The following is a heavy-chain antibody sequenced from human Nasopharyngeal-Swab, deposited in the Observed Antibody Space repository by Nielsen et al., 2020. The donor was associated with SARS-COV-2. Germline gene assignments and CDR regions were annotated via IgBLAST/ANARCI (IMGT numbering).Heavy chain of an antibody. Sequence: GESLKISCKGSGYSFTNYWLGWVRQMPGKGLEWMGMIYAEDSDTRYSPSFQGQVTISADKSITTAYLQWGSLQASDTAMYYCARFGHRFGPIDYWSQGTLVTVSS. D-gene: IGHD3/OR15-3a*01. CDR3: ARFGHRFGPIDY. J-gene: IGHJ4*02. CDR1: GYSFTNYW. V-gene: IGHV5-51*01. CDR2: IYAEDSDT.